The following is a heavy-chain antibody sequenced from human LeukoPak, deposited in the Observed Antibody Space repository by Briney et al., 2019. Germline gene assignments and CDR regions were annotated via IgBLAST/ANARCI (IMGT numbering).Heavy chain of an antibody. CDR3: ARATYSSGWHVDY. CDR2: ISGSGGST. V-gene: IGHV3-23*01. CDR1: GFTFSSYA. J-gene: IGHJ4*02. Sequence: GGSLRLSCAASGFTFSSYAMSWVRQAPGKGLEWVSGISGSGGSTYYADSVKGRFTISRDNSKNSLYLQMNSLRAEDTAVYYCARATYSSGWHVDYWGQGTLVTVSS. D-gene: IGHD6-19*01.